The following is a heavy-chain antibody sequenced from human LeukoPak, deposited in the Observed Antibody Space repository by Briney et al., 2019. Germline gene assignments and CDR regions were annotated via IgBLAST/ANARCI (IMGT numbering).Heavy chain of an antibody. V-gene: IGHV3-11*04. CDR2: IGSSGTTI. D-gene: IGHD1-26*01. J-gene: IGHJ4*02. CDR1: GFTFSDYY. Sequence: SLRLSCAASGFTFSDYYMTWIRQAPGKGLEWLSHIGSSGTTIYSADSVKGRFTISRDNAKNSLYLQMNSLRAEDTAVYYCAKDLRSSADSKMGAADYWGQGTLVTVSS. CDR3: AKDLRSSADSKMGAADY.